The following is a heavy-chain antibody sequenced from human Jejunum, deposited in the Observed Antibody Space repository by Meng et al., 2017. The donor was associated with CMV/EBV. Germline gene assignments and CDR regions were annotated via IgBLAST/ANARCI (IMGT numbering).Heavy chain of an antibody. Sequence: VQVQESGPGLVKPSQPLSLTCTVPGGSVSSGGYYWTWIRQHPGKGLEWFGHIYYSGSTFYNPSLKRRVIISIGTSKNQFSLNLRSVTAADTAVYYCARVSSGWDYFDYWGQGTLVTVSS. J-gene: IGHJ4*02. CDR2: IYYSGST. D-gene: IGHD6-19*01. CDR3: ARVSSGWDYFDY. V-gene: IGHV4-31*03. CDR1: GGSVSSGGYY.